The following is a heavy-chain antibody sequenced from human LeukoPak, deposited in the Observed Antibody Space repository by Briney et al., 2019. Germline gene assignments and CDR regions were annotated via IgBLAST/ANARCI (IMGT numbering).Heavy chain of an antibody. Sequence: ASVKVSCKASGYTFANYYIHWVRQAPGQGLEWMGKISPTGDSISYAQRFRDRVTMTTDTSTSTAYMELSSLRSEDTAVYYCALRFTYDYGDHQGWFDPWGQGTLVTVSS. V-gene: IGHV1-46*03. CDR2: ISPTGDSI. CDR3: ALRFTYDYGDHQGWFDP. CDR1: GYTFANYY. J-gene: IGHJ5*02. D-gene: IGHD4-17*01.